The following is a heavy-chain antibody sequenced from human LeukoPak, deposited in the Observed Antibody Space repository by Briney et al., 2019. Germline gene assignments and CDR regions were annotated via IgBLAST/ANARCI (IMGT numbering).Heavy chain of an antibody. J-gene: IGHJ4*02. V-gene: IGHV3-74*01. CDR2: INSDGSST. CDR1: GFTFSSYW. D-gene: IGHD3-22*01. CDR3: ARGGYYDPLDY. Sequence: LPGGSLRLSCAASGFTFSSYWMHWVRQAPGKGLVWVSRINSDGSSTSYADSVKGRFTISRDNAKNTLYLQMSSLRAEDTAVYYCARGGYYDPLDYWGQGTLVTVSS.